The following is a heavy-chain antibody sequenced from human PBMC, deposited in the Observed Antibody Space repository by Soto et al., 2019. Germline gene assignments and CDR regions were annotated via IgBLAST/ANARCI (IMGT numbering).Heavy chain of an antibody. CDR2: IYYSGST. Sequence: SETLSLTCTVSGGSISSYYWSWIRQPPGKGLEWIGYIYYSGSTNYNPSLKSRVTISVDTSKDQFSLKLSSVTAADTAVYYCARFRRDGYNPDYWGQGTLVTVSS. J-gene: IGHJ4*02. CDR3: ARFRRDGYNPDY. V-gene: IGHV4-59*01. D-gene: IGHD5-12*01. CDR1: GGSISSYY.